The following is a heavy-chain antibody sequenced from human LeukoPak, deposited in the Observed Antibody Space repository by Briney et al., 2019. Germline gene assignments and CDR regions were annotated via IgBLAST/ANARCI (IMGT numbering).Heavy chain of an antibody. J-gene: IGHJ5*02. CDR2: INCSGGST. CDR3: ARGPPGRVHDSSKRGLFDP. Sequence: ASVKVSFKASGYSFTSYYMHWVRQAPGQGLEWLGIINCSGGSTSYAQRFQGRITMTRDTSATTVYMDLSSLRSEDTAMYYCARGPPGRVHDSSKRGLFDPWGQGTLVIVSS. V-gene: IGHV1-46*01. CDR1: GYSFTSYY. D-gene: IGHD6-13*01.